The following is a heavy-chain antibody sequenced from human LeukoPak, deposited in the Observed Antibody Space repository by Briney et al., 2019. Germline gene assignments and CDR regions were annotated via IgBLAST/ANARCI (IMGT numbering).Heavy chain of an antibody. J-gene: IGHJ4*02. CDR1: GFPFSSYW. V-gene: IGHV3-7*01. CDR2: IKQEGSDK. CDR3: ARLTGTTDFDS. D-gene: IGHD1-1*01. Sequence: GGSLRLSCAASGFPFSSYWMSWVRQAPGKGLEGVASIKQEGSDKYYVDSVKGRFSISRDNAKNSLYLQLNSMRADDTAVYYCARLTGTTDFDSWGQGTLVTVTS.